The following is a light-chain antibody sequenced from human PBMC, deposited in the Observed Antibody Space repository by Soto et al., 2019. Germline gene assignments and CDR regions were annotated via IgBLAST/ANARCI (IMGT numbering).Light chain of an antibody. Sequence: DIQMTQSPSSLSASVGYRVIITCRASQSIASYLNWYQQKPGKAPKLLIYAASSLHSEVPSRFSGSGSGTDFTLTISSLQPEDFAAYYCQQLNSYPLTFGGGTKVDIK. J-gene: IGKJ4*01. CDR3: QQLNSYPLT. V-gene: IGKV1-39*01. CDR2: AAS. CDR1: QSIASY.